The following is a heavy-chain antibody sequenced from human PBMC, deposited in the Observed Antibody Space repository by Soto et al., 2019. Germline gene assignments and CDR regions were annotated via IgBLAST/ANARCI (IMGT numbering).Heavy chain of an antibody. J-gene: IGHJ6*02. Sequence: ASVKVSCKASGYTFTGYYMHWVRQAPGQGLEWMGWINPNSGGTNYAQKFQGWVTMTRDTSISTAYMELSRLRSDDTAVYYCARGHSSGWGQYCYYYYGIYVWGQGTTVTVSS. CDR1: GYTFTGYY. CDR2: INPNSGGT. CDR3: ARGHSSGWGQYCYYYYGIYV. D-gene: IGHD6-19*01. V-gene: IGHV1-2*04.